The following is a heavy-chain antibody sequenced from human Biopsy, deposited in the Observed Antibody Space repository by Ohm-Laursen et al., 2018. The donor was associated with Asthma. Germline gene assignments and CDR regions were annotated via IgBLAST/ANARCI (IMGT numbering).Heavy chain of an antibody. D-gene: IGHD6-19*01. CDR1: GGTFSNFA. Sequence: SVKVSCKPPGGTFSNFAISWVRQAPGQGLEWLGGILTVFGTTNYAQKFQGRVTITADESTSTAYMEVTSLRSEDTAIYYCARCQVGYSSGWSLLLKKIYYSGMDVWGQGTAVTVSS. CDR3: ARCQVGYSSGWSLLLKKIYYSGMDV. J-gene: IGHJ6*02. CDR2: ILTVFGTT. V-gene: IGHV1-69*13.